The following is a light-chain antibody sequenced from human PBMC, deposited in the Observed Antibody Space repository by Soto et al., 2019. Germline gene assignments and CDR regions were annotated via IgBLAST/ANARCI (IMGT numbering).Light chain of an antibody. CDR2: AAS. CDR3: QQGSRTTFT. CDR1: QSITTY. V-gene: IGKV1-39*01. J-gene: IGKJ3*01. Sequence: DLQMTQSPSSLSASVGDRVTITCRARQSITTYLNWYQHKPGKAPKLLICAASSLPSGVPSRFSGSGSGTEFTLTISSLQPEDSATYYCQQGSRTTFTCGPGTNVHSK.